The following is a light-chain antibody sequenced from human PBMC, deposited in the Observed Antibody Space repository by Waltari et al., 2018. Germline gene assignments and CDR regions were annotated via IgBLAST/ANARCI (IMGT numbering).Light chain of an antibody. CDR1: QRISSR. V-gene: IGKV1-5*03. Sequence: DIQMTQSPSTLSASVGDRVTITCRASQRISSRLAWYQQKPGKVPKLLIHKAVRLASGVPSRFSGSGSGTEFTLTISSLQPDYFATYYCQQYNSYSGTFGQGTKVEIK. CDR3: QQYNSYSGT. J-gene: IGKJ2*01. CDR2: KAV.